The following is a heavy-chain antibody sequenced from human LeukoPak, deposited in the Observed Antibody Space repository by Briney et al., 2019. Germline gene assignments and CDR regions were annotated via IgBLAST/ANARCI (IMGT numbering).Heavy chain of an antibody. J-gene: IGHJ4*02. V-gene: IGHV4-34*01. CDR2: INHSGST. Sequence: SETLSLTCAVYGGSFSGYYWSWIRQPPGKGLEWTGEINHSGSTSYNPSLKSRVAISVDTSKNQFSLKLSSVIAADTAVYYCARSNGSTSYWGQGTLVTVSS. D-gene: IGHD2-2*01. CDR1: GGSFSGYY. CDR3: ARSNGSTSY.